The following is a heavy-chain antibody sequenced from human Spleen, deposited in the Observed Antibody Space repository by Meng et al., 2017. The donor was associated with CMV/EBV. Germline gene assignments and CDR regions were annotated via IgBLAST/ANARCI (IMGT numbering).Heavy chain of an antibody. CDR2: TYYSGNT. Sequence: ESLKISCSVSGVSTTSSSYFWGWIRQPPGKGLEWIGSTYYSGNTYYNPSLKSRVTISLDTSKNQFSLKLTSVTAADTAVYYCARDRGSSPFYFYGMDVWGQGTTVTVSS. V-gene: IGHV4-39*07. CDR3: ARDRGSSPFYFYGMDV. D-gene: IGHD3-10*01. J-gene: IGHJ6*02. CDR1: GVSTTSSSYF.